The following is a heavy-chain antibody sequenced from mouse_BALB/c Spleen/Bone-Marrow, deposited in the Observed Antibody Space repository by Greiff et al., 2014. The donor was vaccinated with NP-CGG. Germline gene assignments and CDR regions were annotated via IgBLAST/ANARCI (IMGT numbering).Heavy chain of an antibody. CDR3: TTLARNNFDN. CDR2: IYPGNSDT. V-gene: IGHV1-5*01. Sequence: VQLQQSGTMLARPGAAVKMSCKASGYTFSNYWMHWIKQRPGQGLEWIGTIYPGNSDTTYNQKFKGKAKMTAVTSTSTAYMELSSLTNEDSAVYYCTTLARNNFDNWGQGTTLTVSS. CDR1: GYTFSNYW. J-gene: IGHJ2*01. D-gene: IGHD3-1*01.